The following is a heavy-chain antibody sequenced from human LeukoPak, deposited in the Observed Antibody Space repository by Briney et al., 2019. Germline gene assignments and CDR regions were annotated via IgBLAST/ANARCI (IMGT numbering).Heavy chain of an antibody. CDR2: ISYDGSNK. D-gene: IGHD3-9*01. V-gene: IGHV3-30-3*01. J-gene: IGHJ4*02. Sequence: GRSLRLSCAASGFTFSSYAMHWVRQAPGKGLEWVAVISYDGSNKYYADSVKGRFTISRDNSKNTLYLQMNSLGAEDTAVYYCARYQAPYDIFTGGYSYWGQGTLVTVSS. CDR3: ARYQAPYDIFTGGYSY. CDR1: GFTFSSYA.